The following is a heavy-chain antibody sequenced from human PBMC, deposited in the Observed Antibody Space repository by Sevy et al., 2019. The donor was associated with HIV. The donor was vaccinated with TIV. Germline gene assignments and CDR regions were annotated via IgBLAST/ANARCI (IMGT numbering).Heavy chain of an antibody. CDR1: DDSINSYY. CDR3: ARGAVVIGTAATPVLDF. Sequence: SETLSLTCSVSDDSINSYYWSWIRQPPGKGLEWIGYIYNNIGSTSYNPSLTSRVTISVDTSKNQFSLKLTSVTAADTAVYYCARGAVVIGTAATPVLDFWGLGSLVTVFS. V-gene: IGHV4-59*08. J-gene: IGHJ4*02. CDR2: IYNNIGST. D-gene: IGHD2-2*01.